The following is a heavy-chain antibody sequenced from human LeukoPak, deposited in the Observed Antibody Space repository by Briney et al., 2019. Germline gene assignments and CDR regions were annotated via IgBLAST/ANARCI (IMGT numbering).Heavy chain of an antibody. J-gene: IGHJ4*02. CDR3: ARGGGYSYGPWGTRNLVLCY. CDR2: INHSGST. CDR1: GGSFSGYY. D-gene: IGHD5-18*01. V-gene: IGHV4-34*01. Sequence: SETLSLTCAVYGGSFSGYYWSWIRQPPGKGLEWIGEINHSGSTNYNPSLKSRVTISVDTSKNQFSLKLSSMTAADTAVYYCARGGGYSYGPWGTRNLVLCYWGQGTLVTVSS.